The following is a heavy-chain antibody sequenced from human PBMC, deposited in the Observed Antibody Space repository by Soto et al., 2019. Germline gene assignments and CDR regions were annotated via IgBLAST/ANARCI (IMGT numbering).Heavy chain of an antibody. CDR1: GGSFSGYY. CDR3: ARGRAPSSSWYNP. Sequence: QVQLQQWGAGLLKPSETLSLTCAVYGGSFSGYYWSWIRQPPGKGLEWIGEINHSGSTNYNPSLKSRVTISVDTSKNQISLKLSSVTAADTAVYYCARGRAPSSSWYNPWGQGTLVTVSS. D-gene: IGHD6-13*01. CDR2: INHSGST. J-gene: IGHJ5*02. V-gene: IGHV4-34*01.